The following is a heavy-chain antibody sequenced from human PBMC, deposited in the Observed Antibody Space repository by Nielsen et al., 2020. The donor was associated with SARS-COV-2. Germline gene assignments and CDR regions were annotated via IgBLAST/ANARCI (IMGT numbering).Heavy chain of an antibody. V-gene: IGHV3-11*04. CDR1: GFTFSDYY. CDR3: TSPHRPRAVAGTVPFDY. D-gene: IGHD6-19*01. CDR2: ISSSGSTR. Sequence: GESLNISCAASGFTFSDYYMRWNRQAPGKGLEWVSYISSSGSTRYYADSVKDRFTISRDNAKNSLYLQMNSLRAEDTAVYYCTSPHRPRAVAGTVPFDYWGQGTLVTVSS. J-gene: IGHJ4*02.